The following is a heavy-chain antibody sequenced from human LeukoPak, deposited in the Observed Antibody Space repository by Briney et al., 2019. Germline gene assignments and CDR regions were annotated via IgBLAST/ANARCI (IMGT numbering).Heavy chain of an antibody. Sequence: ASVKVPCKASGGTFSSYAISWVRQAPGQGLEWMGRIIPIFGIANYAQKFQGRVTITADKSTSTAYVELSSLRSEDTAVYYCARSLGYCSSTSCPFDYWGQGTLVTVSS. CDR2: IIPIFGIA. CDR3: ARSLGYCSSTSCPFDY. D-gene: IGHD2-2*01. CDR1: GGTFSSYA. V-gene: IGHV1-69*04. J-gene: IGHJ4*02.